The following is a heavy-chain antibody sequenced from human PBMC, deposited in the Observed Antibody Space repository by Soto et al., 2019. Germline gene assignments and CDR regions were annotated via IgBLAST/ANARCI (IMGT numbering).Heavy chain of an antibody. V-gene: IGHV4-39*01. J-gene: IGHJ4*02. CDR2: IYYSGST. D-gene: IGHD3-16*01. CDR3: ARSDYIWGMNDY. Sequence: SETLSLTCTVSGGSISSSSYYWGWIRQPPGKGLEWIGSIYYSGSTYYNPSLKSRVTISVDTSKNQFSLKLSSVTAADTAVYYCARSDYIWGMNDYWGQGTLVTVSS. CDR1: GGSISSSSYY.